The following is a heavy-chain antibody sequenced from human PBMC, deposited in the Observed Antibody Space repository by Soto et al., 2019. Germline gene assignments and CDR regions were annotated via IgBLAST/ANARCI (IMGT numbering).Heavy chain of an antibody. J-gene: IGHJ5*02. CDR2: INHSGST. D-gene: IGHD2-21*02. Sequence: QVQLQQWGAGLLKPSETLSLTCAVYGGSFSGYYWSWIRQPPGKGLEWIGEINHSGSTSYNPSLKSRVTTSVDTSKNQFSLKLSSVTAADTAVYSWARLVVTARSVNWFDPWGQGTLVTVSS. CDR1: GGSFSGYY. CDR3: ARLVVTARSVNWFDP. V-gene: IGHV4-34*01.